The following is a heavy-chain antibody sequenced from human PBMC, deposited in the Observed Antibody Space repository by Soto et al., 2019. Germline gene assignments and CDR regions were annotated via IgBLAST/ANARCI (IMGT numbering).Heavy chain of an antibody. J-gene: IGHJ6*02. V-gene: IGHV1-8*01. CDR2: MNPNSGNT. CDR1: GYTFTSYD. D-gene: IGHD4-17*01. CDR3: AVPTTVTKFYYYYYGMDV. Sequence: ASVKVSCKASGYTFTSYDINWVRQATGQGLGWMGWMNPNSGNTGYAQKFQGRVTMTRNTSISTAYMELSSLRSEDTAVYYCAVPTTVTKFYYYYYGMDVWGQGTKVTVSS.